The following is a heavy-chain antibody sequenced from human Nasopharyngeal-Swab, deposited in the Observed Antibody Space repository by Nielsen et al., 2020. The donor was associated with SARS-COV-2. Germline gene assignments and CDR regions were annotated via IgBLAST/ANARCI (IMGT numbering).Heavy chain of an antibody. J-gene: IGHJ4*02. CDR3: TPDPWVYYDSSGYYG. D-gene: IGHD3-22*01. CDR2: IKSKTDGGTT. V-gene: IGHV3-15*01. Sequence: GGSLRLSCAASGFTFSNAWMSWVRQAPGKGLEWVGRIKSKTDGGTTDYAAPVKGRFTISRDDSKNTLYLQMNSLKTEDTAVYYCTPDPWVYYDSSGYYGWGQGTLVTVSS. CDR1: GFTFSNAW.